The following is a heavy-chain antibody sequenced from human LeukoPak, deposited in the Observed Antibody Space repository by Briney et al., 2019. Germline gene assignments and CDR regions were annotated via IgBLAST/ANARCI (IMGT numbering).Heavy chain of an antibody. D-gene: IGHD2-15*01. CDR2: INPNSGGT. Sequence: ASVKVSCKASGYTFTGYYMHWVRQAPGQGLEWMGWINPNSGGTNYAQKFQGGVTMTRDTSISTAYMELSRLRSDDTAVYYCARVKSGGHLFPNDYWGQGTLVTVSS. CDR3: ARVKSGGHLFPNDY. V-gene: IGHV1-2*02. CDR1: GYTFTGYY. J-gene: IGHJ4*02.